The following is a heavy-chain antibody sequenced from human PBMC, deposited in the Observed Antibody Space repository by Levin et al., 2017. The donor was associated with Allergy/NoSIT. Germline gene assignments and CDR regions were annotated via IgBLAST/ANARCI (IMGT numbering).Heavy chain of an antibody. V-gene: IGHV3-15*07. D-gene: IGHD3-3*01. Sequence: TGGSLRLSCEGSGFTFRNAWMNWVRQASGKGLELVGRIKSKSDGGTIDYATSVKGRFTISRDDSKNTQYLQMNSLKVEDTAVYYCTTIYYDFSSGYYTGIKTWGQGTLVTVSS. CDR3: TTIYYDFSSGYYTGIKT. CDR2: IKSKSDGGTI. J-gene: IGHJ5*02. CDR1: GFTFRNAW.